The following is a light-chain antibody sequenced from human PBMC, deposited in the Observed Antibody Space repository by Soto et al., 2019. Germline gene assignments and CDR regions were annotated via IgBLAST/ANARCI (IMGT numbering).Light chain of an antibody. CDR1: SSNIGSNF. CDR2: RNN. CDR3: AAWDDSLSGWV. V-gene: IGLV1-47*01. Sequence: QSVLTQPPSASGTPGQRVTISCSGSSSNIGSNFVYWYQQLSGTAPKLVIHRNNKRPSGVPDRFSGSKSGTSASLAISGLRSEDEADYYCAAWDDSLSGWVFGGGTKLTVL. J-gene: IGLJ3*02.